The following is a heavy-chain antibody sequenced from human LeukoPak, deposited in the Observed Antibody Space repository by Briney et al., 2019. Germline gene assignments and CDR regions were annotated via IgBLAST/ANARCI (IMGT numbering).Heavy chain of an antibody. D-gene: IGHD5-12*01. J-gene: IGHJ5*02. CDR1: GYTFTGYY. Sequence: ASVKVSCKASGYTFTGYYMHWVRQAPGQGLEWMGWINPNSGGTNYAQKLQGRVTMTTDTSTSTAYMELRSLRSDDTAVYYCARDLGGYDYPNWFDPWGQGTLVTVSS. V-gene: IGHV1-2*02. CDR3: ARDLGGYDYPNWFDP. CDR2: INPNSGGT.